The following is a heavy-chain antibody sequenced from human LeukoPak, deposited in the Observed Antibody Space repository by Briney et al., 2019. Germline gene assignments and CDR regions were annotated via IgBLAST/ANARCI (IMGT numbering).Heavy chain of an antibody. J-gene: IGHJ2*01. Sequence: SETLSLTCTVSGGSISSGDHYWSWVRQPPGKGLEWMGFIYYSGGTYYNPSLKSRVTISVDTSKNQFSLRLGSVTAADTAVYYCAREVAVTPHYDNSGYNSIWYFDLWGRGTLVTVS. CDR2: IYYSGGT. V-gene: IGHV4-30-4*01. CDR1: GGSISSGDHY. D-gene: IGHD3-22*01. CDR3: AREVAVTPHYDNSGYNSIWYFDL.